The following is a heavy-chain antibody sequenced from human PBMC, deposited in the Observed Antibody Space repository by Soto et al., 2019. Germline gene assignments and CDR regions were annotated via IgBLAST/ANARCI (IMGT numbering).Heavy chain of an antibody. CDR3: TTGTGALFFSGGSCYTQKDYYYYMDV. D-gene: IGHD2-15*01. J-gene: IGHJ6*03. CDR1: GFTFSNAW. CDR2: IKSKTDGGTT. V-gene: IGHV3-15*01. Sequence: GGSLRLSCAASGFTFSNAWMSWVRQAPGKGLEWVGRIKSKTDGGTTDYAAPVKGRFTISRDDSKNTLYLQMNSLKTEDTAVYYCTTGTGALFFSGGSCYTQKDYYYYMDVWGKGTTVTVSS.